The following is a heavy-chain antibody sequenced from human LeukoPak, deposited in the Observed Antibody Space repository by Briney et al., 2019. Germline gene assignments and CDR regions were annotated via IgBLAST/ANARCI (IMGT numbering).Heavy chain of an antibody. D-gene: IGHD3-3*01. Sequence: GGSLRRSCAASGFTFSSYAMHWVRQAPGKGLEWVAVISYDGSNKYYADSVKGRFTISRDNSKNTLYLQMNSLRAEDTAVYYCARPFGVVLGALGYWGQGTLVTVSS. V-gene: IGHV3-30-3*01. J-gene: IGHJ4*02. CDR2: ISYDGSNK. CDR1: GFTFSSYA. CDR3: ARPFGVVLGALGY.